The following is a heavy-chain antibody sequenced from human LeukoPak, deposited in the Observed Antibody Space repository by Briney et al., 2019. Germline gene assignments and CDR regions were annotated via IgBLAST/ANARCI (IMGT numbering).Heavy chain of an antibody. CDR3: AKDRSITMIVDY. J-gene: IGHJ4*02. V-gene: IGHV3-23*01. Sequence: GGSLRLSCAASGFTFSSYAMSWVRQAPGKGLECVSAISGSGGSTYYADSVKGRFTISRDNSKNTLYLQMNSLRAEDTAVYYCAKDRSITMIVDYWGQGTLVTVSS. CDR2: ISGSGGST. D-gene: IGHD3-22*01. CDR1: GFTFSSYA.